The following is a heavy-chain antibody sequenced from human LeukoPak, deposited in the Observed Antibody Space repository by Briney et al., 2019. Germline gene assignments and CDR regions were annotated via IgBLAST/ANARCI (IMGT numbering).Heavy chain of an antibody. CDR3: AKGLWGAYYYGMDV. Sequence: GGSLRLSCAASGFTFGNYAMSWVRQAPGKGLEWVSVISGSGATTDHADSVMGRFTISRDNSKNTVYLQVDSLRAEDTAVYFCAKGLWGAYYYGMDVWGQGTRSPSP. CDR1: GFTFGNYA. J-gene: IGHJ6*02. D-gene: IGHD3-16*01. V-gene: IGHV3-23*01. CDR2: ISGSGATT.